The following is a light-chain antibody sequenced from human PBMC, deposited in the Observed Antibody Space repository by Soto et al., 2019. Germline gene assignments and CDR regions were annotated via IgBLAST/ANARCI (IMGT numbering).Light chain of an antibody. Sequence: QSVLTQPASVSGSPGQSVTIPCTGTSSDVGSYNLVSWYQQLPGKAPKLVIYEDTKRPSGVSNRFSGSKSGNEASLTISGLEAEDEADYYCCSYASRSAHYVFGSGTKLTVL. J-gene: IGLJ1*01. CDR3: CSYASRSAHYV. CDR2: EDT. V-gene: IGLV2-23*01. CDR1: SSDVGSYNL.